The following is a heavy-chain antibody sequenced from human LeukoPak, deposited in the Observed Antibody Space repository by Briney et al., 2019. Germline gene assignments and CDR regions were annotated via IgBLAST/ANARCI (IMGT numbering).Heavy chain of an antibody. D-gene: IGHD6-6*01. Sequence: GGSLRLSCAASGFSFSSYGMHWVRQAPGKGLEWVAVIWYDGSKKYYADSVKGRFIISRDNSRNTLYLQMNSLRVEDTTVYYCARDPIAARPLDYWGQGTLVTVSS. CDR3: ARDPIAARPLDY. CDR1: GFSFSSYG. V-gene: IGHV3-33*01. CDR2: IWYDGSKK. J-gene: IGHJ4*02.